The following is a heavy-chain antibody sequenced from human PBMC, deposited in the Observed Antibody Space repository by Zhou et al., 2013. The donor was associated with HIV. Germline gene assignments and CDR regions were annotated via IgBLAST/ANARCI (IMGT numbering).Heavy chain of an antibody. CDR1: GYTFTDYG. Sequence: QVQLVQSGAEVKKPGASVKVSCKASGYTFTDYGFSWVRQAPGQGLEWMGWISTYNGNTNYAQKLQGRVTMTTDTSTSTAYMELRSLSSDDTAVYYCAREDYYYGSGSPINYWGQGTLVTVSS. J-gene: IGHJ4*02. CDR2: ISTYNGNT. V-gene: IGHV1-18*01. CDR3: AREDYYYGSGSPINY. D-gene: IGHD3-10*01.